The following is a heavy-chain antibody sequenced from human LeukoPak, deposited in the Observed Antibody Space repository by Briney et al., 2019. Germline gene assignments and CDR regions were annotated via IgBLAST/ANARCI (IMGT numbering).Heavy chain of an antibody. CDR1: GGSFSGYY. CDR3: AREFPLGYYYYGMDV. D-gene: IGHD6-13*01. J-gene: IGHJ6*02. CDR2: INHSGST. Sequence: SETLSLTCAVYGGSFSGYYWSWIRQPPGKGLEWIGEINHSGSTNYNPSLKSRVTISVDTSKNQFSLKLSSVTAADTAVYYCAREFPLGYYYYGMDVWGQGTTVTVSS. V-gene: IGHV4-34*01.